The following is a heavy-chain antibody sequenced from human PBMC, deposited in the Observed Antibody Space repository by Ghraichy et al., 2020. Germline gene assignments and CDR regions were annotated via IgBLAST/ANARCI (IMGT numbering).Heavy chain of an antibody. CDR1: GFSVSNYG. Sequence: GGSLSLSCAASGFSVSNYGMSWVRQAPGKGLEWVSAVRASGGITYYADSVKGRFTVSRDTSKNTGYLQMNSLRAEDTAVYYCAKDSGWLHDYWGQGTLVTVSS. J-gene: IGHJ4*02. CDR3: AKDSGWLHDY. V-gene: IGHV3-23*01. CDR2: VRASGGIT. D-gene: IGHD5-24*01.